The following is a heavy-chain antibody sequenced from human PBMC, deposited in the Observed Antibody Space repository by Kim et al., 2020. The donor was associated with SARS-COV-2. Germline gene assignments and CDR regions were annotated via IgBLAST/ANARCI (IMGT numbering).Heavy chain of an antibody. CDR1: GFTFSSYG. D-gene: IGHD1-1*01. CDR3: AKDNDGFDY. Sequence: GGSLRLSCAASGFTFSSYGMHWVRQAPGKGLEWVAVISYDGSNKYYADSVKGRFTISRDNSKNTLYLQMNSLRAEDTAVYYCAKDNDGFDYWGQGTLVTVSS. J-gene: IGHJ4*02. V-gene: IGHV3-30*18. CDR2: ISYDGSNK.